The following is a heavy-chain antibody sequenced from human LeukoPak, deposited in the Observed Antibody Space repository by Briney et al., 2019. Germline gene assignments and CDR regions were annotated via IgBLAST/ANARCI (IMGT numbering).Heavy chain of an antibody. CDR2: ISAYNGNT. CDR1: GYTFTSYG. D-gene: IGHD3-3*01. J-gene: IGHJ5*02. CDR3: ARGDTQTYYDFWSGYSSWFDP. V-gene: IGHV1-18*01. Sequence: ASVKVSCKASGYTFTSYGISWVRQAPGQGLEWMGWISAYNGNTNYAQKLQGRVTMTTDTSTSTAYIELSSLRSEDTAVYYCARGDTQTYYDFWSGYSSWFDPWGQGTLVTVSS.